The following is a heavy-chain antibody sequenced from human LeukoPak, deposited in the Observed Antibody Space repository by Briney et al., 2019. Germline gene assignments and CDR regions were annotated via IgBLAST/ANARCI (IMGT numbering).Heavy chain of an antibody. J-gene: IGHJ4*02. V-gene: IGHV3-33*01. CDR1: GLTFSSYG. CDR2: IWYDGSNK. D-gene: IGHD3-22*01. CDR3: ARTPDPYYYDSSGYSFGY. Sequence: GGSLRLSCAASGLTFSSYGMHWVRQAPGKGLEWVAVIWYDGSNKYYADSVKGRFTISRDNSKNTLYLQMNSLRAEDTAVYYCARTPDPYYYDSSGYSFGYWGQGTLVTVSS.